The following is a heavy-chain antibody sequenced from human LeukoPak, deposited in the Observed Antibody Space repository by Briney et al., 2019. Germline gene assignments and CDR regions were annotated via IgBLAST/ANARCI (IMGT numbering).Heavy chain of an antibody. CDR1: GFTFSSYS. Sequence: GGSLRLSCAASGFTFSSYSMNWVRQAPGKGLEWVSSISSSSSYLYYADSVKGRFTISRDNAKNSLYLQMNSLRAEDTAVYYCARDYDYWGQGTLVTVSS. V-gene: IGHV3-21*01. CDR3: ARDYDY. CDR2: ISSSSSYL. J-gene: IGHJ4*02.